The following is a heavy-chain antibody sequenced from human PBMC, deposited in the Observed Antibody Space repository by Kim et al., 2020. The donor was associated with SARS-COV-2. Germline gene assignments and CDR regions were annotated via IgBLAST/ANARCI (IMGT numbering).Heavy chain of an antibody. CDR1: GFTFSSYA. CDR2: ISYDGSNK. V-gene: IGHV3-30*04. CDR3: ATPATFSQQLVLWDYFDY. J-gene: IGHJ4*02. D-gene: IGHD6-13*01. Sequence: GGSLRLSCAASGFTFSSYAMHWVRQAPGKGLEWVAVISYDGSNKYYADSVKGRFTISRDNSKNTLYLQMNSLRAEDTAVYYCATPATFSQQLVLWDYFDYWGQGTLVTVSS.